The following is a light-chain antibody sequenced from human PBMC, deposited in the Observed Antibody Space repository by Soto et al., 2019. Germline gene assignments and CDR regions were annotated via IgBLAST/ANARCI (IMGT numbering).Light chain of an antibody. CDR2: AAS. CDR1: QRVDRDY. CDR3: QQHVSSPRT. V-gene: IGKV3-20*01. Sequence: EIVLTQSPGTLSLSPGERASFSCRASQRVDRDYLGWYQHKPGQAPRLLIRAASGRATGIPHTFSGSGSGTDFTVTMNNLDPEDPAVDYGQQHVSSPRTFGQGAKRDIK. J-gene: IGKJ2*01.